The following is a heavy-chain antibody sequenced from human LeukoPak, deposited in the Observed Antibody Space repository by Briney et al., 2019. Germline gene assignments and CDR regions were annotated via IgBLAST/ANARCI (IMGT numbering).Heavy chain of an antibody. CDR1: GGSISSGSYY. J-gene: IGHJ6*03. D-gene: IGHD2-21*01. CDR2: IYTSGST. CDR3: ASVWNYYYMDV. Sequence: SQTLSLTCTVSGGSISSGSYYWIWIRQPGGKGLEWIGRIYTSGSTNYNPSLKSRVTISVDTSKNQFSLKLSSVTAADTAVYYCASVWNYYYMDVWGKGTTVTVSS. V-gene: IGHV4-61*02.